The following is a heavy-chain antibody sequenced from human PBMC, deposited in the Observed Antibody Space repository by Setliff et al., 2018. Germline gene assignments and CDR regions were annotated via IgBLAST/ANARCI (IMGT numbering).Heavy chain of an antibody. CDR3: ARGDYFSYYMDV. CDR1: PGSISSGTYF. V-gene: IGHV4-31*03. J-gene: IGHJ6*03. Sequence: SETLSLTCTVSPGSISSGTYFWNWIRQHPGKGLEWIGYIYYSGNTYSNPSLKSRLTMSINTSKKQFSLTMNSMTAADTAVYYCARGDYFSYYMDVWGKGTTVTVSS. CDR2: IYYSGNT.